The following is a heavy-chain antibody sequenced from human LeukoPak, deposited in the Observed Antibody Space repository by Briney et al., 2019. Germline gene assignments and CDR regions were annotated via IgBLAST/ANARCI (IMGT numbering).Heavy chain of an antibody. J-gene: IGHJ6*02. V-gene: IGHV3-15*01. Sequence: GGSLRLSCAASGFTFSNAWMSWVRRAPGKGLEWVGRIKSKTDGGTTDYAAPVKGRFTISRDDSKNTLYLQMNSLKTEDTAVYYCTTGIAVAGTFYYYYGMDVWGQGTTVTVSS. D-gene: IGHD6-19*01. CDR3: TTGIAVAGTFYYYYGMDV. CDR2: IKSKTDGGTT. CDR1: GFTFSNAW.